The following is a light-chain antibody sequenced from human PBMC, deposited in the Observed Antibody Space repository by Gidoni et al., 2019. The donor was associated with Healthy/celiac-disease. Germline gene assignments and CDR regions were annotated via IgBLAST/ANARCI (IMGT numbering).Light chain of an antibody. Sequence: DIQITQSPSSLSASVGDRVTITCRASQSISSHLNWYQQKPGKAPKLLIYAAASLQSGVPSRFSGSGSGTDFTLTISSLQPEDFATYYCQQSYSTPPLTFGGGTKVEIK. J-gene: IGKJ4*01. CDR1: QSISSH. V-gene: IGKV1-39*01. CDR3: QQSYSTPPLT. CDR2: AAA.